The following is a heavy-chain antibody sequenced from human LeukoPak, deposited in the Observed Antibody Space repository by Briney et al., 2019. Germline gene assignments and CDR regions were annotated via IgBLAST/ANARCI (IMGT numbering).Heavy chain of an antibody. CDR3: ARGAMATTPFFDY. J-gene: IGHJ4*02. CDR1: GGSFSGYY. D-gene: IGHD5-24*01. Sequence: SETLSLTCAVYGGSFSGYYWSWIRQPPGKGLEWIGEIVHSGNTKYNPSLKSRVTMSLDTSRNQFSLKLTSLTAADTAVYYCARGAMATTPFFDYWGQGTLVTVSS. V-gene: IGHV4-34*01. CDR2: IVHSGNT.